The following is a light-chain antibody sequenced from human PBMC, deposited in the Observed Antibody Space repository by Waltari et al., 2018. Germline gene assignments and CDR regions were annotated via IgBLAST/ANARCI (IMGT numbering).Light chain of an antibody. Sequence: QLMLTQSPSASASLGASVKLTCTLSSGHSSYAIAWHQPQPEKGPRYLMKVNSDGSPLQGVGIPVRFSGSSSGAERYLTISSLQSEDEADYYCQTGGFGIWVFGGGTKLTVL. V-gene: IGLV4-69*01. J-gene: IGLJ3*02. CDR2: VNSDGSP. CDR1: SGHSSYA. CDR3: QTGGFGIWV.